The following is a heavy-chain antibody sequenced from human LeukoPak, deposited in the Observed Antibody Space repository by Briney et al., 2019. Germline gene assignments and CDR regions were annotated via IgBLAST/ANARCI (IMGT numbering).Heavy chain of an antibody. CDR3: ARDSGRGDYDDY. J-gene: IGHJ4*02. V-gene: IGHV3-48*03. D-gene: IGHD4-17*01. CDR2: ISSSGSTI. CDR1: GFTFSSYE. Sequence: PGGSLRLFCAASGFTFSSYEMNWVRQAPGKGLEWVSYISSSGSTIYYADSVKGRFTISRDNAKNSLYLQMNSLRAEDTAVYYCARDSGRGDYDDYWGQGTLVTVSS.